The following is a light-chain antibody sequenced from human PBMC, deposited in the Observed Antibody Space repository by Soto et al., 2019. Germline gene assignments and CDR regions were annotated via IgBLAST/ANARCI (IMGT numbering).Light chain of an antibody. J-gene: IGKJ1*01. CDR1: QSVTSNY. V-gene: IGKV3-20*01. CDR3: KQYGSSVWT. CDR2: GAS. Sequence: EIVLTQSPGTLSLSPGERATLSCRASQSVTSNYVAWYQQRLGQAPRLILFGASSRATGIPDRFSGSGSGTDFSLTISRLEPEDFAGYSCKQYGSSVWTFGQGTKVEIK.